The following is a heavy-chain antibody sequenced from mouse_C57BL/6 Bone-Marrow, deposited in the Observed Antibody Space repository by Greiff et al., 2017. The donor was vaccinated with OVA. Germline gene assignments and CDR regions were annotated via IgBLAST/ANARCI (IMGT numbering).Heavy chain of an antibody. J-gene: IGHJ2*01. CDR2: IDPSDSYT. CDR1: GYTFTSYW. V-gene: IGHV1-59*01. D-gene: IGHD2-5*01. CDR3: ARWGRYWIYSNSRDD. Sequence: QVQLQQPGAELVRPGTSVKLSCKASGYTFTSYWMHWVKQRPGQGLEWIGVIDPSDSYTNYNQKFKGKATLTVDTSSSTAYMQLSSLTSEDSAVYYCARWGRYWIYSNSRDDWGQGTTLTVSS.